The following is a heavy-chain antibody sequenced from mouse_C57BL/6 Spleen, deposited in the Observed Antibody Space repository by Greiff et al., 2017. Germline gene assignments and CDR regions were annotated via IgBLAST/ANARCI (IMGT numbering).Heavy chain of an antibody. CDR2: IYPGDGDT. Sequence: VQLQQSGAELVKPGASVKISCKASGYAFSSYWMNWVKQRPGKGLEWIGQIYPGDGDTNYNGKFKGKATLTADKSSSTAYMQLSSLTSEDSAVYFCSRRTYGSLYWYFDVWGTGTTVTVSS. J-gene: IGHJ1*03. V-gene: IGHV1-80*01. CDR3: SRRTYGSLYWYFDV. D-gene: IGHD1-1*01. CDR1: GYAFSSYW.